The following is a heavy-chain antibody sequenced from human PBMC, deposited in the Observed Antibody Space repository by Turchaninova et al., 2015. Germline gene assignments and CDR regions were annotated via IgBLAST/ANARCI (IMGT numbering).Heavy chain of an antibody. J-gene: IGHJ3*01. Sequence: QIPLKESGPTLVKSTQTLTLPCTFSGFSPSTTGVGGGWIRPPPGKALEWPALIYWDDDKRYRPSLKSRLTITKDTSKNRVVLTMTNMDPGDTATYYCAHRRRDVYRGLVWGQGTMVTVSS. V-gene: IGHV2-5*02. CDR3: AHRRRDVYRGLV. D-gene: IGHD5-24*01. CDR1: GFSPSTTGVG. CDR2: IYWDDDK.